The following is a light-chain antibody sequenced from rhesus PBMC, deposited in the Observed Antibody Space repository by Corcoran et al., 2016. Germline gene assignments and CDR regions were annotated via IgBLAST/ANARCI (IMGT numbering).Light chain of an antibody. CDR3: QQYIRGPLT. CDR1: QRVMNW. CDR2: RAS. V-gene: IGKV1-22*01. Sequence: DIQMTQSPSSLSASVGDTVTISCRASQRVMNWLAWYQQKPGKAPKLLIYRASQLQSGVPSRFSGGGSWTDFTLTISSLQSEDFATYFCQQYIRGPLTFGGGTKVDLK. J-gene: IGKJ4*01.